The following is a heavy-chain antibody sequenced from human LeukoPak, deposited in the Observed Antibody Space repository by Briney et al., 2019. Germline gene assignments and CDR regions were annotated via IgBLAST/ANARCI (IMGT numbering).Heavy chain of an antibody. CDR3: ARVMDYGGSHFDY. D-gene: IGHD4-23*01. CDR1: GGSISSSSYY. V-gene: IGHV4-39*07. J-gene: IGHJ4*02. Sequence: SETLSLTCTVSGGSISSSSYYWGWIRQPPGKGLEWIGSIYYSGSTYYNPSPKSRVTISVDTSKNQFSLKLSSVTAADTAVYYCARVMDYGGSHFDYWGQGTLVTVSS. CDR2: IYYSGST.